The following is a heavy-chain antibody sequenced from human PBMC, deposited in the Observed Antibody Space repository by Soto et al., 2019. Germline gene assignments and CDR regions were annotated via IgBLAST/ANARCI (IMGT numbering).Heavy chain of an antibody. D-gene: IGHD5-12*01. CDR2: MNPNSGNT. CDR3: AMRDGSICNWLPS. V-gene: IGHV1-8*01. CDR1: GYTFATYD. J-gene: IGHJ5*01. Sequence: QVQLVQSGAEVKTPGASVKVSCKASGYTFATYDINWVRQAPRQGLEWMGWMNPNSGNTGYGQKFQGRITMTRDTALTTAHMELSSLRNEDTAVYLWAMRDGSICNWLPSWGPGTRVTFSA.